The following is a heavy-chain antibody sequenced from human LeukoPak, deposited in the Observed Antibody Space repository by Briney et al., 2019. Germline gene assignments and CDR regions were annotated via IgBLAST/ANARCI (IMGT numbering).Heavy chain of an antibody. D-gene: IGHD5-18*01. CDR1: GFTFSSYA. V-gene: IGHV3-30-3*01. CDR2: ISYDGSNK. CDR3: ARDLDTAMAHLDY. Sequence: GGSLRLSCAASGFTFSSYAMSWVRQAPGKGLEWVAVISYDGSNKYYADPVKGRFTISRDNSKNTLYLQMNSLRAEDTAVYYCARDLDTAMAHLDYWGQGTLVTVSS. J-gene: IGHJ4*02.